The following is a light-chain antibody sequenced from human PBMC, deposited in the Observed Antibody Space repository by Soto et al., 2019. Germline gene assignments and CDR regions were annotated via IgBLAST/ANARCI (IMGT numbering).Light chain of an antibody. CDR1: SSNIGARFD. Sequence: QSVLTQPPSVSGAPGQRVSISCTGSSSNIGARFDVHWYQQLPGTAPKLLIYGTRNRPSGVPDRFSGSKSGTSASLAITGLQPEDEADYYCQSYDFSLSGWVFGGGTKLTVL. CDR2: GTR. V-gene: IGLV1-40*01. CDR3: QSYDFSLSGWV. J-gene: IGLJ3*02.